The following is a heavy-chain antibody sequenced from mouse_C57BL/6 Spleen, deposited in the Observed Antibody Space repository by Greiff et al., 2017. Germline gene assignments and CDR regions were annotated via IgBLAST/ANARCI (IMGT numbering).Heavy chain of an antibody. CDR1: GYTFTSYT. Sequence: QVQLKESGAELARPGASVKMSCKASGYTFTSYTMHWVKQRPGPGLEWIGYINPSSGYTKYNQKFKDKATLTADKSSSTAYMQLSSLTSEDSAVYYCARCYGSSCYAMDYWGQGTSVTVSS. CDR3: ARCYGSSCYAMDY. J-gene: IGHJ4*01. D-gene: IGHD1-1*01. CDR2: INPSSGYT. V-gene: IGHV1-4*01.